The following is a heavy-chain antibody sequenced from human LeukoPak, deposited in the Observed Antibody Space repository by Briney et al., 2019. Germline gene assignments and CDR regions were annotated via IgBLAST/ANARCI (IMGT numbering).Heavy chain of an antibody. V-gene: IGHV3-7*01. Sequence: AGGSLRLSCAASGFTFSSYWMSWVRQAPGKGLEWVANIKKDGSEKFYVDSVKGRFTISRDNAKNSLYLQMSSLGAEDTAVHYCVREAYDDFWSGSWRYYYYMDVWGKGITVTVSS. CDR1: GFTFSSYW. CDR3: VREAYDDFWSGSWRYYYYMDV. CDR2: IKKDGSEK. D-gene: IGHD3-3*01. J-gene: IGHJ6*03.